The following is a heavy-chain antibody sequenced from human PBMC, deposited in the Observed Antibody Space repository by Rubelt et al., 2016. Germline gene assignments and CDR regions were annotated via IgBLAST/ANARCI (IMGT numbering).Heavy chain of an antibody. J-gene: IGHJ4*02. CDR3: AREAYSGRYPLIDY. V-gene: IGHV1-18*01. Sequence: QVQLVQSGAEVKKPGASVKVSCKASGYTFTTYGINWVRQAPGQGLEWMGWIRASNGNTNNAQKLQGGVTVTTDTATSTAYMELRSLRSDDTAVYYCAREAYSGRYPLIDYWGQGTLVTVSS. CDR1: GYTFTTYG. CDR2: IRASNGNT. D-gene: IGHD1-26*01.